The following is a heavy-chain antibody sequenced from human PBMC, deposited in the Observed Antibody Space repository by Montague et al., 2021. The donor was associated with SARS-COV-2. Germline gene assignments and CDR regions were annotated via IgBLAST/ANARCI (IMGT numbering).Heavy chain of an antibody. CDR3: AHKISGWPIEFAN. D-gene: IGHD6-19*01. Sequence: PALVKPTQTLTLTCTFSGFPLNTGGVSVSWIRQPPGKALEWLARIDWDDDKYYITSLKTRLTISKDTSKNQVVLTMTDMDPVDTATYFCAHKISGWPIEFANWGQGVLVTVSS. V-gene: IGHV2-70*11. J-gene: IGHJ4*02. CDR1: GFPLNTGGVS. CDR2: IDWDDDK.